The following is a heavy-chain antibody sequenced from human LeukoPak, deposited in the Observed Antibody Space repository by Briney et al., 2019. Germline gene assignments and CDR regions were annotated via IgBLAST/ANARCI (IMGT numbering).Heavy chain of an antibody. Sequence: GGSLRLSCAASGFTFSSYGMHWVRQAPGKGLEWVAFIRYDGSNKYYADSVKGRFTISRDNSKNTLYLQMNSLRAEDTAVYYCARDITGYYYFYMDVWGKGTTVTVSS. CDR1: GFTFSSYG. CDR3: ARDITGYYYFYMDV. D-gene: IGHD1-14*01. J-gene: IGHJ6*03. V-gene: IGHV3-30*02. CDR2: IRYDGSNK.